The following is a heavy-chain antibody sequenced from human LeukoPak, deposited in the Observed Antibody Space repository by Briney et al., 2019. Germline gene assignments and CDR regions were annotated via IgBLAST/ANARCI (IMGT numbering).Heavy chain of an antibody. CDR1: GYTFTSYA. CDR2: INAGNGNT. J-gene: IGHJ5*02. V-gene: IGHV1-3*01. Sequence: GASVKVSCKASGYTFTSYAMHWVRQAPGQRLEWMGWINAGNGNTKYSQKFQGRVTIARDTSASTAYMELSSLRSEDTAVYYCARDFDGGSRGIAVAPNWFDPWGQGTLVTVSS. D-gene: IGHD6-19*01. CDR3: ARDFDGGSRGIAVAPNWFDP.